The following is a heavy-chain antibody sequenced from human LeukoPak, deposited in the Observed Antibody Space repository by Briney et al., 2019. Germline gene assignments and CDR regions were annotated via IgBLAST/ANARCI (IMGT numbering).Heavy chain of an antibody. Sequence: SETLSITCTVSGGSISSYYWSWIRQPAGQGLEWIGRIYTSGSTNYNPSLKSRVTMSVDTSKNQFSLKLSSVTAADTAVYYCFFYKQETAYEMDVWGQGTTVTVSS. CDR2: IYTSGST. D-gene: IGHD1-1*01. V-gene: IGHV4-4*07. J-gene: IGHJ6*02. CDR1: GGSISSYY. CDR3: FFYKQETAYEMDV.